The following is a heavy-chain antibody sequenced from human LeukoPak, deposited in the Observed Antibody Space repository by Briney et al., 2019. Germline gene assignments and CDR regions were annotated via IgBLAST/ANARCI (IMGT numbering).Heavy chain of an antibody. V-gene: IGHV1-8*01. J-gene: IGHJ4*02. D-gene: IGHD6-13*01. CDR2: MNPDSGNT. CDR1: GHTFTSYD. CDR3: ARRIAAAGVGIVY. Sequence: ASVKVSCKASGHTFTSYDINWVRQATGQGLEWMGWMNPDSGNTGYAQKFQGRVTMTRHPSISTAYMELSSLTSEDTAVYYCARRIAAAGVGIVYWGQGTLVTVSS.